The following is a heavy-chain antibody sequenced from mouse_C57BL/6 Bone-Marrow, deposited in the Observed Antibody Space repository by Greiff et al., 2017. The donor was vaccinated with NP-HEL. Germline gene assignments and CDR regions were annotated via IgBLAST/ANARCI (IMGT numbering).Heavy chain of an antibody. CDR3: ARHETGYYGYDYFDY. D-gene: IGHD2-2*01. CDR1: GYTFTEYT. CDR2: FYPGSGSI. V-gene: IGHV1-62-2*01. Sequence: VQLQQSGAELVKPGASVKLSCKASGYTFTEYTTHWVKQRSGQGLEWIGWFYPGSGSIKYNEKFKDKATLTADKSSSTVYMELSRLTSEDSAVYCCARHETGYYGYDYFDYWGQGTTLTVSS. J-gene: IGHJ2*01.